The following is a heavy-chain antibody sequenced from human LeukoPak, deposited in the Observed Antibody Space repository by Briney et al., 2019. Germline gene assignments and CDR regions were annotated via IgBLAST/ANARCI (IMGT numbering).Heavy chain of an antibody. CDR2: IYSGGST. J-gene: IGHJ3*02. CDR3: ATTMVRGVPGAFDI. D-gene: IGHD3-10*01. CDR1: GFTFSSYG. V-gene: IGHV3-53*01. Sequence: GGSLRLSCAASGFTFSSYGMHWVRQAPGKGLEWVSVIYSGGSTYYADSVKGRFTISRDNSKNTLYLQMNSLRAEDTAVYYCATTMVRGVPGAFDIWGQGTMVTVSS.